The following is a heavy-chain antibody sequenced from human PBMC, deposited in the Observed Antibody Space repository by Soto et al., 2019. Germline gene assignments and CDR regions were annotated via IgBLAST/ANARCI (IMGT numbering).Heavy chain of an antibody. CDR2: MFLGGSDT. CDR3: ARVSREVVPAAIDY. Sequence: GKGLEWMGIMFLGGSDTRYSPSFQGRVNISADNAKNTLYLQMTSLRVEDTAVYYCARVSREVVPAAIDYWGQGTLVTVSS. V-gene: IGHV5-51*01. D-gene: IGHD2-2*01. J-gene: IGHJ4*02.